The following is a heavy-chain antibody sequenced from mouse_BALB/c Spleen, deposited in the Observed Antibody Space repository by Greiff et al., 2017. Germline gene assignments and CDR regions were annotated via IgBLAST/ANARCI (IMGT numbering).Heavy chain of an antibody. CDR3: ARNRDYGSAY. CDR1: GYTFTNYW. D-gene: IGHD1-2*01. V-gene: IGHV1-63*02. Sequence: QVQLKESGAELVRPGPSVKISCKASGYTFTNYWLGWVNQRPGHGLEWIGDIYPGGGYTNYNEKFKGKATLTAYTSSNTAYMQLSSLTSADSSVYVCARNRDYGSAYWGQGTTLTVSA. CDR2: IYPGGGYT. J-gene: IGHJ2*01.